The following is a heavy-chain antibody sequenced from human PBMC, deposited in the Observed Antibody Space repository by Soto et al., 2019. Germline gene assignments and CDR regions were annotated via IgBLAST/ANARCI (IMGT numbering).Heavy chain of an antibody. Sequence: QVQLVESGGGVVQPGRSRRLSCAASGLTFIRHAMHWVRQVPGKGLEWVAAISDDGSKKHYVDSVKGRFSISRDKSRNTVFLQMNSLRAEDTAVYFCAGERETSSWFLSGFEYWGQGTLVTVSS. CDR3: AGERETSSWFLSGFEY. J-gene: IGHJ4*02. D-gene: IGHD6-19*01. V-gene: IGHV3-30-3*01. CDR1: GLTFIRHA. CDR2: ISDDGSKK.